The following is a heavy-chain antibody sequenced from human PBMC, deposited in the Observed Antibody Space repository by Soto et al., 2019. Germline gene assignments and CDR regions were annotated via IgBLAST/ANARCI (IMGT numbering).Heavy chain of an antibody. CDR1: GVSISSGGYS. Sequence: QLQLQASGSGLVKPSQTLSLTCAVSGVSISSGGYSWSWIRQPPGKGLEWIGYIYHSGSTYYNPSLKSRVTISVDRSNNQFSLKLSSVTAADTAVYYCARGSPADFDYWGQGTLVTVSS. J-gene: IGHJ4*02. CDR3: ARGSPADFDY. CDR2: IYHSGST. V-gene: IGHV4-30-2*01.